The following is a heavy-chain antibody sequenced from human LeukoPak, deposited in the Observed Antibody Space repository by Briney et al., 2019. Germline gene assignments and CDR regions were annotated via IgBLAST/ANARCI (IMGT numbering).Heavy chain of an antibody. J-gene: IGHJ3*02. CDR3: RDYDSSASHDAFDS. Sequence: VRSLRLSRAASGFTFSGSAMHSVRQSSGNRVECVGRIRSKANSYAPASAASVKGRFTNSRDDSKSTAYLQMHSLKSENTAVYYCRDYDSSASHDAFDSWGQGTMVTVSS. CDR1: GFTFSGSA. CDR2: IRSKANSYAP. D-gene: IGHD3-22*01. V-gene: IGHV3-73*01.